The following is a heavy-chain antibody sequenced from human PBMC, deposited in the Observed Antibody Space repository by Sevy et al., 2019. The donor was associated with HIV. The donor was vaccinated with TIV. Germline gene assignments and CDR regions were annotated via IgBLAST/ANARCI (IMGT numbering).Heavy chain of an antibody. CDR2: ISSSSSTI. J-gene: IGHJ6*02. D-gene: IGHD3-3*01. CDR3: ARDFFQYYDFWSGYYFSSEDYYYYGMDV. CDR1: GFTFSSYS. Sequence: GGSLRLSCAASGFTFSSYSMNWVRQAPGKGLEWVSYISSSSSTIYYADSVKGRFTISRDNAKNSLYLQMNSLRAEDTAGYYCARDFFQYYDFWSGYYFSSEDYYYYGMDVWGQGTTVTVSS. V-gene: IGHV3-48*01.